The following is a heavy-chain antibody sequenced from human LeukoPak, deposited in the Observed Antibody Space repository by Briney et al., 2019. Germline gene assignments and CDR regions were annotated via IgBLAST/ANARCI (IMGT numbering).Heavy chain of an antibody. V-gene: IGHV3-7*01. CDR3: VKGGWVLILYF. CDR2: IKHDGYEK. Sequence: GGSLRLSCTASGFTFSSYWMTWVRQAPGKGLEWVANIKHDGYEKYYADSVVGRLTISRDNAKNSLFLQMNNVRAEDMAVYFCVKGGWVLILYFWGQGTLVTVSS. CDR1: GFTFSSYW. J-gene: IGHJ4*02. D-gene: IGHD1-1*01.